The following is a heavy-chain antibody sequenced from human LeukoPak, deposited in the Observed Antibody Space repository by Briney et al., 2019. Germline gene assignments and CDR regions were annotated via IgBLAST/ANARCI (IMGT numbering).Heavy chain of an antibody. CDR2: IFYTGST. J-gene: IGHJ6*03. V-gene: IGHV4-39*07. D-gene: IGHD2-15*01. CDR3: ARECSGGSCENWGSAHYYYYYYMDV. CDR1: GGSIFSSSYH. Sequence: SETLSLTCTVSGGSIFSSSYHWGWIRQPPGKGLEWIGNIFYTGSTYYNPSLKSRVTISVDTAKNQFSLKLSSVTAADTAVYYCARECSGGSCENWGSAHYYYYYYMDVWGKGTTVTVSS.